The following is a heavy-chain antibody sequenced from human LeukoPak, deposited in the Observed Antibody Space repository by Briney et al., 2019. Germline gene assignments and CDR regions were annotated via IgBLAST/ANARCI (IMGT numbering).Heavy chain of an antibody. CDR1: GYTFTSYG. D-gene: IGHD4-17*01. V-gene: IGHV1-18*01. J-gene: IGHJ6*02. CDR3: ARLGATVTPRGYYYYGMDV. Sequence: ASVKVSCKASGYTFTSYGISWVRQAPGQGLEWMGWISAYNGNTNYAQKLQGRVTMTTDTSASTAYMELRSLRSDDTAVYYRARLGATVTPRGYYYYGMDVWGQGTTVTVSS. CDR2: ISAYNGNT.